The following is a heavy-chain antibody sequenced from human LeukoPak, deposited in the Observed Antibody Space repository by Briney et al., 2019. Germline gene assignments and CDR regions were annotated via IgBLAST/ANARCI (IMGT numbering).Heavy chain of an antibody. CDR2: INPKSGVT. D-gene: IGHD5-18*01. Sequence: GAAVKVSCKASGYTFTDSYMHWVRQAPGQGLEWMANINPKSGVTEYAQKFQGRVTVTRDTSIATAYIELNSLTSDDTAVYYCARRGYNYGLDLGQGTLVTVSS. V-gene: IGHV1-2*02. J-gene: IGHJ4*01. CDR1: GYTFTDSY. CDR3: ARRGYNYGLD.